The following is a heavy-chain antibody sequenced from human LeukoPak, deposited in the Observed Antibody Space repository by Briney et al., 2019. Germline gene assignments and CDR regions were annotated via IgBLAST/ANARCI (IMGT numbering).Heavy chain of an antibody. CDR2: ISSSGSTI. CDR1: GFTFSDYC. V-gene: IGHV3-11*01. J-gene: IGHJ3*02. CDR3: ASPYSSSWLPDAFDI. Sequence: GGSLRLSCAASGFTFSDYCMSWIRQAPGKGLEWVSYISSSGSTIYYADSVKDRFTISRDNAKNSLYLQMNSLRAEDTAVYYCASPYSSSWLPDAFDIWGQGTMVTVSS. D-gene: IGHD6-13*01.